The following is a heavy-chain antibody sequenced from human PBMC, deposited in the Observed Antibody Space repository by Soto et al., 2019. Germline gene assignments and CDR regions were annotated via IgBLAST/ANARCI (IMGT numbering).Heavy chain of an antibody. CDR1: GFTFSSYE. D-gene: IGHD4-17*01. CDR2: ISSSGSTI. J-gene: IGHJ6*02. CDR3: ARDEVTTEIVYYYGMDV. Sequence: EVQLVESGGGLVQPGGSLRLSCAASGFTFSSYEMNWVRQAPGKGLEWVSYISSSGSTIYYADSVKGRFTISRDNAKNSLYLQMNSLRAEDTAVYYCARDEVTTEIVYYYGMDVWGQGTTVTVSS. V-gene: IGHV3-48*03.